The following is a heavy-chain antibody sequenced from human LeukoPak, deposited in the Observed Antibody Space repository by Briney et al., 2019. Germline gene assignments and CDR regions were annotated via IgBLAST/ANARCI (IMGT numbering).Heavy chain of an antibody. CDR1: GFTFSTYA. CDR3: AKEEPMYYYGSGSPDY. CDR2: ISGSGGST. J-gene: IGHJ4*02. D-gene: IGHD3-10*01. V-gene: IGHV3-23*01. Sequence: GGSLRLSCAASGFTFSTYAVTWVRQAPGKGLEWVSAISGSGGSTYYADSVKGRFTISRDNSKNTLYLQMNSLRAEDTAVYYCAKEEPMYYYGSGSPDYWGQGTLVAVSS.